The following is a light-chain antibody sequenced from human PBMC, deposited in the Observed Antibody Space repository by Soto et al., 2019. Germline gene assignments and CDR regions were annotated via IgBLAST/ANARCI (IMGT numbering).Light chain of an antibody. CDR1: SNDVGAYNY. Sequence: QSALTQPASVSGSPGQSITISCTGTSNDVGAYNYVSWYQHHPGKVPKLIIYEVTKRPSGVSSRFSASKSGNTASLTISGLQAEDAAGYYCCSYAGSYTLIFGGGTKLTVL. J-gene: IGLJ2*01. CDR2: EVT. CDR3: CSYAGSYTLI. V-gene: IGLV2-14*01.